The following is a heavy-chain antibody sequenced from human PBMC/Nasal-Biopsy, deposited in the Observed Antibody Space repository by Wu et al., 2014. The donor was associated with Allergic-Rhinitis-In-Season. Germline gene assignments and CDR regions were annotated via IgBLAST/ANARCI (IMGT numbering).Heavy chain of an antibody. CDR1: GESFRSYY. V-gene: IGHV4-34*01. CDR2: ITYSGNT. Sequence: TLSLTCAVYGESFRSYYWSWIRQPPGKGLEWIGEITYSGNTGYNPSLKSRVTISIDTSKNQFSLKLTSVTAADTAVYYCASGMTPKKPFDPWGRGTLVTVSS. D-gene: IGHD1-1*01. J-gene: IGHJ5*02. CDR3: ASGMTPKKPFDP.